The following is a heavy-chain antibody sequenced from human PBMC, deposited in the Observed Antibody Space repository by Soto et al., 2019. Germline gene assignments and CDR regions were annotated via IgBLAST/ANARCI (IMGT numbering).Heavy chain of an antibody. CDR3: GRGGYRHYSAYYYYALDV. J-gene: IGHJ6*02. V-gene: IGHV3-72*01. CDR2: TRDKPNSYTT. D-gene: IGHD4-4*01. Sequence: GGSLRLSCVASGFTLSDYYVDWVRQAPGKGLEWVGRTRDKPNSYTTEYAASVEGRFTISRDDSKNSLYRQLNSLNTEDTAVYYCGRGGYRHYSAYYYYALDVCGQGTTVTVSS. CDR1: GFTLSDYY.